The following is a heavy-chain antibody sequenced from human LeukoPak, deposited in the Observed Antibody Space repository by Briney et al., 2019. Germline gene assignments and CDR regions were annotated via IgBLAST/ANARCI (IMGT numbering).Heavy chain of an antibody. CDR1: GFTFSKYA. CDR2: TSGSGTTT. V-gene: IGHV3-23*01. CDR3: AKGRYDFWSGYYPEYYFDY. Sequence: GGSLRLSCAASGFTFSKYAINWVRQAPGKGLEWVSATSGSGTTTFYADSVKGRFTISRDNSKNTLYLQMNSLRAEDTAVYYCAKGRYDFWSGYYPEYYFDYWGQGTLVTVSS. J-gene: IGHJ4*02. D-gene: IGHD3-3*01.